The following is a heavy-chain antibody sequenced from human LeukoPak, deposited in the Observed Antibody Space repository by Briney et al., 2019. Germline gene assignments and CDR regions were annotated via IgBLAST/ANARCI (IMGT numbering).Heavy chain of an antibody. CDR3: ASSGYSYGALDY. Sequence: SETLSLTCTVSGGSISSSSYSWGWIRQPPGKGLEWIGGIYHSGSTYYNPSLKSRVTISVDRSKNQFSLKLSSVTAADTAVYYCASSGYSYGALDYWGQGTLVTVSS. V-gene: IGHV4-39*07. CDR2: IYHSGST. CDR1: GGSISSSSYS. D-gene: IGHD5-18*01. J-gene: IGHJ4*02.